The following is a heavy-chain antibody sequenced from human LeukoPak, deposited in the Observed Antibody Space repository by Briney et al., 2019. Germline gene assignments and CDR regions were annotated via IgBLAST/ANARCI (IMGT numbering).Heavy chain of an antibody. CDR2: ISSSSRYI. CDR3: ARDLRTGTSPVSNY. V-gene: IGHV3-21*01. CDR1: GFTFSSYS. D-gene: IGHD1-7*01. J-gene: IGHJ4*02. Sequence: GGSLRLSCAASGFTFSSYSMNWVRQAPGKGLEWVSSISSSSRYIYYADSVKGRFTISRDNAKNSLYLQMNSLRAEDTAVYYCARDLRTGTSPVSNYWGQGTLVTVSS.